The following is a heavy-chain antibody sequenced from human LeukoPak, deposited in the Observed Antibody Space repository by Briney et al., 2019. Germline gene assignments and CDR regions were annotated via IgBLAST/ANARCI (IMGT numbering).Heavy chain of an antibody. V-gene: IGHV6-1*01. CDR1: GDSVSCNSAA. Sequence: SQTLSLTCAISGDSVSCNSAAWNWIRQSPSRGLEWLGRTYYRSKWSTYYAVSVKSRISINRDTSKNQISLQLNSVTPEDTAVYYCARERGSGSPFVMAYWGQGTLVTVSS. CDR3: ARERGSGSPFVMAY. J-gene: IGHJ4*02. CDR2: TYYRSKWST. D-gene: IGHD1-26*01.